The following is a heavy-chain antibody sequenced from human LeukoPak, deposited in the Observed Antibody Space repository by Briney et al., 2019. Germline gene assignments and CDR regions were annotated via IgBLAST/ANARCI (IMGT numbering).Heavy chain of an antibody. CDR2: ISSSGSYS. D-gene: IGHD3-22*01. V-gene: IGHV3-11*03. CDR3: ARMYCYDSSGRHFDY. J-gene: IGHJ4*02. Sequence: PGGSLRLSCAASGFTFSDFYMTWIRQAPGKGLEWVSYISSSGSYSNYADSVKGRFTISRDNAKNSLYLQMNSLRAEDTALFYFARMYCYDSSGRHFDYWGQGTLVTVSS. CDR1: GFTFSDFY.